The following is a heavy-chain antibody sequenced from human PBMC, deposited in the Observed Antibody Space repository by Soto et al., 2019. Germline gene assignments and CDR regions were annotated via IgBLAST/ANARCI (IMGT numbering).Heavy chain of an antibody. CDR1: GFTFSIYW. CDR2: MNMDGSRT. J-gene: IGHJ4*02. Sequence: EVHLVESGGGLVQPGGSLRLSCAASGFTFSIYWMHWVRQAPGKGLVWVSRMNMDGSRTSYADFAKGRFTISRDDAKSTVYLQMSNLRAEDTAVYYCVRGDGDRYDGHGYLGRHWGQGTLVTVSS. D-gene: IGHD2-21*01. V-gene: IGHV3-74*01. CDR3: VRGDGDRYDGHGYLGRH.